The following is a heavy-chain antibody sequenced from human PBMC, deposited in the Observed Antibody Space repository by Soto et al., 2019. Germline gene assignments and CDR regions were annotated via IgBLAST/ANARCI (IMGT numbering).Heavy chain of an antibody. D-gene: IGHD6-19*01. CDR1: GFTFSSYS. J-gene: IGHJ3*02. CDR2: ISSSSSTI. Sequence: GGSLRLACAASGFTFSSYSMNWVRQAPGKGLEWVSYISSSSSTIYYADSVKGRFTISRDNAKNSLYLQMNSLRDEDTAVYYSARGKAGTTAFDIWGQGTMVTVSS. V-gene: IGHV3-48*02. CDR3: ARGKAGTTAFDI.